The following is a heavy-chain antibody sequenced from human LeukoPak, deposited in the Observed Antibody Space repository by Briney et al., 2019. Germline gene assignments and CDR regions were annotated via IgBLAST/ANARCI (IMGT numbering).Heavy chain of an antibody. D-gene: IGHD3-3*01. V-gene: IGHV3-21*01. CDR3: ASRSSIWSGYQDTLYYFDS. Sequence: GGSLRLSCAASGFTFSSYSMNWARQAPGKGLEWVSSISSSSSYIYYADSVKGRFTISRDNAKNSLYLQMNSLRAEDTAVYYCASRSSIWSGYQDTLYYFDSWGQGTLVTVSS. CDR2: ISSSSSYI. CDR1: GFTFSSYS. J-gene: IGHJ4*02.